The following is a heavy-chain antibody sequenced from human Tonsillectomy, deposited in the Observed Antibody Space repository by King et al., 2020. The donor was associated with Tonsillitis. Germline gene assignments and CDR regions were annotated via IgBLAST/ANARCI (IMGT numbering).Heavy chain of an antibody. Sequence: VQLVESGGGVVQPGRSLRLSWAASGFIFSFYGIHWVRQAPGKGLEWVAVIADDGSKKYYADSVKGRFTISSDSSENTLYLQMDSLKTEDTAGYFCARGVGGSDTYYILGSWGQGTLVTVSS. CDR2: IADDGSKK. V-gene: IGHV3-30*03. CDR1: GFIFSFYG. J-gene: IGHJ5*02. D-gene: IGHD3-10*01. CDR3: ARGVGGSDTYYILGS.